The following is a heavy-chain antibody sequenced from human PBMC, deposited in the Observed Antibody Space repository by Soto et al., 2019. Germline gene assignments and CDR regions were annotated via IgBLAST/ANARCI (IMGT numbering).Heavy chain of an antibody. J-gene: IGHJ4*02. D-gene: IGHD1-26*01. CDR1: GFTFNNYA. CDR3: AKDYFETNGPYFFDY. V-gene: IGHV3-23*01. CDR2: IRNSGGFA. Sequence: VQLLESGGGLVQPGGSPRLSCAASGFTFNNYAMNWVRQAPGKGLEWVSAIRNSGGFAYYADSVKGRFTISRDNSKNTLYLHMNSRRAEDTALYYCAKDYFETNGPYFFDYWGQGTLVTVSS.